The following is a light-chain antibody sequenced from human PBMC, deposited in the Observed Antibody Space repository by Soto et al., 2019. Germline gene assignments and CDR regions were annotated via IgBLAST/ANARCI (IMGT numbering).Light chain of an antibody. CDR1: QSVSNY. J-gene: IGKJ2*01. Sequence: EIVLTQSPATLSLFPGARATLSCSASQSVSNYLAWYQQKPGQAPSLLIYDTSNRATGIPDRFSGSGSGTDCTLAISSLEPEDFAVYYGQQRSTWPYTFGQGTKLEIK. CDR3: QQRSTWPYT. V-gene: IGKV3-11*01. CDR2: DTS.